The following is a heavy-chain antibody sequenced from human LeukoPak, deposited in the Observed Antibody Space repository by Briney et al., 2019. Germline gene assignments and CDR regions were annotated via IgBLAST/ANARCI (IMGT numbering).Heavy chain of an antibody. CDR2: IYYSGST. V-gene: IGHV4-59*01. D-gene: IGHD3-22*01. J-gene: IGHJ6*02. CDR1: GGSISSYY. Sequence: SETLSLTCTVSGGSISSYYWSWIRQPPGKGREWIGYIYYSGSTNYNPSLKSRVTISVDTSKNQFSLKLSSVTAADTAVYYWARGDSSGYYYLYYYYGMDVWGQGTTVTVSS. CDR3: ARGDSSGYYYLYYYYGMDV.